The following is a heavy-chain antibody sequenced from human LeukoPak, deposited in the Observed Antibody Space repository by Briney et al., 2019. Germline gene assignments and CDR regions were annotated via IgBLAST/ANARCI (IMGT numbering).Heavy chain of an antibody. CDR1: GGSISSYY. Sequence: SETLSLTCTVSGGSISSYYWSWIRQPPGKGLEWIGYIYYSGSTNYNPSLKSRVTISVDTSKNQFSLKLSSVTAADTAVYYCASSTYYDILTGYRFDAFDIWGQGTMATVSS. J-gene: IGHJ3*02. CDR3: ASSTYYDILTGYRFDAFDI. D-gene: IGHD3-9*01. CDR2: IYYSGST. V-gene: IGHV4-59*01.